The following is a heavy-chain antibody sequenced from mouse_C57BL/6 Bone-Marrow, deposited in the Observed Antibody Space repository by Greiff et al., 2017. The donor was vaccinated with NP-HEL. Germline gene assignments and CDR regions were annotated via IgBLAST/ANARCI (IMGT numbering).Heavy chain of an antibody. CDR1: GYTFTSYW. Sequence: QVQLQQPGAELVKPGASVKLSCKASGYTFTSYWMHWVKQRPGQGLEWIGMIHPNSGSTNYNEKFKSKATLTVDKSSSTAYMQLSSLTSEDSAVYYCARKKNSKLGQFDYWGQGTTLTVSS. CDR2: IHPNSGST. J-gene: IGHJ2*01. D-gene: IGHD4-1*01. CDR3: ARKKNSKLGQFDY. V-gene: IGHV1-64*01.